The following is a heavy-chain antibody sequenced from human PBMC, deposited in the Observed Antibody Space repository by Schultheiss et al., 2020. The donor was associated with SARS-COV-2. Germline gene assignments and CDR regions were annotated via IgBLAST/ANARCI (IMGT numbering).Heavy chain of an antibody. Sequence: GGSLRLSCAASGFSFTTNTMNWVRQSPGKGLEWVAVISYDGSNKYYADSVKGRFTISRDNSKNTLYLQMNSLRAEDTAVYYCARDGLSSSFDYWGQGTLVTVSS. CDR3: ARDGLSSSFDY. D-gene: IGHD6-6*01. CDR2: ISYDGSNK. V-gene: IGHV3-30*04. CDR1: GFSFTTNT. J-gene: IGHJ4*02.